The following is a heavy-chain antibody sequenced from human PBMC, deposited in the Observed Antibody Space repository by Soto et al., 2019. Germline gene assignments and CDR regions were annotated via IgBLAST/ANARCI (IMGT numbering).Heavy chain of an antibody. J-gene: IGHJ4*02. CDR1: GGTFSSYA. V-gene: IGHV1-69*01. Sequence: QVQLVQSGAEVTKPGSSVKVSCKASGGTFSSYAISWVRQSPGLGLVWMGGIIPIFGTANYAQKFQGRVTITADESTSTAYMELSSLRSEDTAVYYCARPVSVDTAMGPLQYWGQGTLVTVSS. CDR3: ARPVSVDTAMGPLQY. CDR2: IIPIFGTA. D-gene: IGHD5-18*01.